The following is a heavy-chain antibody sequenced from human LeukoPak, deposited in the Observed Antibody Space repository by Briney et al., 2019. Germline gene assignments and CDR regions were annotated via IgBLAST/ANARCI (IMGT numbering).Heavy chain of an antibody. J-gene: IGHJ4*02. D-gene: IGHD1-26*01. CDR3: ARVGTWELQRVFDN. CDR2: INRAGIES. Sequence: QPGRSLRLSCAASGFTFTDYWMTWVRQVPGKELEWVANINRAGIESYYVDSVKGRFTISRDNAENSLYLQMDSLRVDDTAVYYCARVGTWELQRVFDNWGQGTLVTVSS. V-gene: IGHV3-7*01. CDR1: GFTFTDYW.